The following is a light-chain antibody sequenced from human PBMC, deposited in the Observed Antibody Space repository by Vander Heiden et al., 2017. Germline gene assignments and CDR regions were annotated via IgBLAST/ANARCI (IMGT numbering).Light chain of an antibody. J-gene: IGKJ2*01. CDR3: LQYNSYPYT. Sequence: DIQITPSPSTLSASVGDRVTITCRASQSISSWLAWYQQKPGKAPKLLIYDASSLESGVPSRFSGSGSGTEFTLTISSLQPDDFATYYCLQYNSYPYTFGQGTKLEIK. CDR1: QSISSW. CDR2: DAS. V-gene: IGKV1-5*01.